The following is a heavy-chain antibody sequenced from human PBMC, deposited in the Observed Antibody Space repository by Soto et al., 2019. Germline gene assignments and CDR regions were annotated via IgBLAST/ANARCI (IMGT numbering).Heavy chain of an antibody. CDR1: GYSFTSYW. V-gene: IGHV5-51*01. CDR2: IYPGDSNT. CDR3: ARHAYDFWSGHPNPRYYYGMDV. D-gene: IGHD3-3*01. Sequence: GESLKISCKGSGYSFTSYWIGWVLQIPWKGLEWMGIIYPGDSNTRYSPSLQGQVTISVDKSISTAYLQWSSLKATDTAMYYCARHAYDFWSGHPNPRYYYGMDVWGHGTTVTVSS. J-gene: IGHJ6*02.